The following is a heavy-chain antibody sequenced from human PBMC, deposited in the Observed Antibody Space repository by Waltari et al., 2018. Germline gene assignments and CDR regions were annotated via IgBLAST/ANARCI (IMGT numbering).Heavy chain of an antibody. CDR3: ARDFCSGGSCYHGVSWFDP. CDR2: IIPIFRTA. Sequence: QVQLVQSGAEVKKPGSSVKVSCKASGGTFSSYAISWVRQAPGQGLEWMGGIIPIFRTANYAQKFRGRVTITADESTSTAYMELSSLRSEDTAVYYCARDFCSGGSCYHGVSWFDPWGQGTLVTVSS. V-gene: IGHV1-69*01. J-gene: IGHJ5*02. CDR1: GGTFSSYA. D-gene: IGHD2-15*01.